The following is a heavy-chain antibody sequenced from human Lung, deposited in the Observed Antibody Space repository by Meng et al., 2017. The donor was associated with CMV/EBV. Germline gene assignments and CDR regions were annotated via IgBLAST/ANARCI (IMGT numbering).Heavy chain of an antibody. Sequence: ASVXVSXKTSGFTFTGHFMHWVRQAPGQGLEWMGWMNPNSGGSNIVQKFEGRVSMTRDKSITTAYMEVSGLRSDDTAVYYCARGLFTVTTNFDGFDVWGQGTXVTVSS. CDR2: MNPNSGGS. D-gene: IGHD4-17*01. V-gene: IGHV1-2*02. CDR1: GFTFTGHF. CDR3: ARGLFTVTTNFDGFDV. J-gene: IGHJ3*01.